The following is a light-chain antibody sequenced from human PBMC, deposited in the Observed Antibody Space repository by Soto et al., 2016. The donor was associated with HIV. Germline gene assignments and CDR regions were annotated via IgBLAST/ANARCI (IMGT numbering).Light chain of an antibody. CDR1: QSISSW. V-gene: IGKV1-5*03. CDR3: QQYNSYWWT. CDR2: KAS. Sequence: DIQMTQSPSTLSASVGDRVTITCRASQSISSWLAWYQQKPGTAPKLLIYKASSLESGVPSRFSGSGSGTEFTLTISSLQPDDFATYYCQQYNSYWWTFGQGTKVET. J-gene: IGKJ1*01.